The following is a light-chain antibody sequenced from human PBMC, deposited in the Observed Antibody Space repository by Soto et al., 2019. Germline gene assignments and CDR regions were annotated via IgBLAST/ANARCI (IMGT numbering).Light chain of an antibody. Sequence: QSVLAQPASVSGSPGQSITISCTGASSNIGDYNYVSWYQQNQGKAPKLIIYHVSYRPSGGSDRFSASKSGNTASLTISRLRAEDEADYYCASYTTSNTFVFGTGTKVTVL. CDR1: SSNIGDYNY. J-gene: IGLJ1*01. CDR2: HVS. V-gene: IGLV2-14*01. CDR3: ASYTTSNTFV.